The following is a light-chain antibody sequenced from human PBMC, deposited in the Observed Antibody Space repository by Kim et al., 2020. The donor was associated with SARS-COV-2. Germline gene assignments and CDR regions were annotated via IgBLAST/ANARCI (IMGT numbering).Light chain of an antibody. CDR1: QDISNY. J-gene: IGKJ5*01. Sequence: DIQMTQSPSSLSAAVGDRVTITCKASQDISNYLNWYQQKPGKAPKLLIYDASNLETRVPSRFSGSGSGTDFTFTISSLQPEDIATYYCQQYDNFPITFGQGTRLEIK. CDR3: QQYDNFPIT. CDR2: DAS. V-gene: IGKV1-33*01.